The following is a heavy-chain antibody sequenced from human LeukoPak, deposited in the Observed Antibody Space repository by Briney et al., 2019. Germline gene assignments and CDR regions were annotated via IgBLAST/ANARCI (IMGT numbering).Heavy chain of an antibody. CDR1: GFTFSSYG. CDR2: ISYDGSNK. Sequence: GGSLRLSCAASGFTFSSYGMHWVRQAPGKGLAWVTVISYDGSNKYYADSVKGRFTISRDISKNTLYLQMNSLRAEDTAVYYCAKCESLRSPQLWDYYYGMDVWGQGTTVTVSS. J-gene: IGHJ6*02. D-gene: IGHD5-18*01. V-gene: IGHV3-30*18. CDR3: AKCESLRSPQLWDYYYGMDV.